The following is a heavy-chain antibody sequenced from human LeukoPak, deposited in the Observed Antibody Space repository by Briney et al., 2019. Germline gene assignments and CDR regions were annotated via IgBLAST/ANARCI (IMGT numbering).Heavy chain of an antibody. Sequence: GASVKVSCKASGGTFSSYAISWVRQAPGQGLEWMGGIIPIFGTANYAQKFQGRVTITADKSTSTAYMELSSLRSEDTAVYYCARVTTYYYGSGSYRSEKYNWFDPWGQGTLVTVSS. CDR3: ARVTTYYYGSGSYRSEKYNWFDP. D-gene: IGHD3-10*01. CDR1: GGTFSSYA. CDR2: IIPIFGTA. J-gene: IGHJ5*02. V-gene: IGHV1-69*06.